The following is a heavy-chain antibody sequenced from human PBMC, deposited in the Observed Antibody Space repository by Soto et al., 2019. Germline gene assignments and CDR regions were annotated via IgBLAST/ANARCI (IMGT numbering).Heavy chain of an antibody. CDR2: INHSGGT. D-gene: IGHD6-13*01. CDR1: GGSFSGYY. V-gene: IGHV4-34*01. CDR3: ARVGVGIAAAGTPGKYYYYYYGMDV. Sequence: PSETLSLTCAVYGGSFSGYYWSWIRQPPGKGLEWIGEINHSGGTNYNPSLKSRVTISVDTSKNQFSLKLSSVTAADTAVYYCARVGVGIAAAGTPGKYYYYYYGMDVWGQGTTVT. J-gene: IGHJ6*02.